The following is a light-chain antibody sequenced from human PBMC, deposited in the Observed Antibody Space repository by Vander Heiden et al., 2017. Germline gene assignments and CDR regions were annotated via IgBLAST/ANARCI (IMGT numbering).Light chain of an antibody. J-gene: IGLJ2*01. Sequence: QSPLTQPAPVSGSPGQSITIACPGTSSDVGGYNYVSWYQQQPGKAPKLMVYDVSNRPSGVSNRFSGSKSGNTASLTISGLQAEDEADYYCSSYTSSSTLVVFGGGTKLTVL. CDR2: DVS. V-gene: IGLV2-14*01. CDR3: SSYTSSSTLVV. CDR1: SSDVGGYNY.